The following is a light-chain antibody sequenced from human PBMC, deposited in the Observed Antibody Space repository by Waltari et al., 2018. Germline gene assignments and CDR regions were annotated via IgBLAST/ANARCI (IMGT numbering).Light chain of an antibody. CDR3: QQYNSWPPTT. CDR2: GAS. V-gene: IGKV3-15*01. Sequence: EIVLTQSPATLSVSPGDRATLSCRASQSISRNLAWYQQKPGQAPSLPISGASTRATGIPDRFSGSGSRTEFTLTISSLQSEDFAVYYCQQYNSWPPTTFGQGTRLEIK. CDR1: QSISRN. J-gene: IGKJ5*01.